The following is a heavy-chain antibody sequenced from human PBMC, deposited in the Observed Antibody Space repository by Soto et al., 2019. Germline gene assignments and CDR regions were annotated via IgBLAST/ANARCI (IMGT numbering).Heavy chain of an antibody. J-gene: IGHJ6*02. CDR3: ARYIPGVRYYGMDV. D-gene: IGHD2-2*01. CDR2: INGGGTPT. Sequence: GGSLRLSCAASGFTFSNYWMHWIRLAPGKGLVWVSRINGGGTPTDYADSVTGRFTISRDNAGNTLYLEMYSLRAEDTAVYYCARYIPGVRYYGMDVWGQGTTVTVSS. V-gene: IGHV3-74*01. CDR1: GFTFSNYW.